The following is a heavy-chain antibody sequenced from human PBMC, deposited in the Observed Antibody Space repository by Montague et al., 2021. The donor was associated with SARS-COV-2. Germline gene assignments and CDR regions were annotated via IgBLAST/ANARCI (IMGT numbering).Heavy chain of an antibody. V-gene: IGHV4-4*02. CDR2: TYHSGST. CDR1: GASISSNNW. CDR3: ARGRAVTTFYYYYYGMDV. J-gene: IGHJ6*02. Sequence: TLSLTCEVSGASISSNNWWIWVRQSPGKGLEWIGETYHSGSTNYNPSLKSRVTISVDTSKNQFSLKLSSVTAADTAVYYCARGRAVTTFYYYYYGMDVWGQGTTVTVSS. D-gene: IGHD4-17*01.